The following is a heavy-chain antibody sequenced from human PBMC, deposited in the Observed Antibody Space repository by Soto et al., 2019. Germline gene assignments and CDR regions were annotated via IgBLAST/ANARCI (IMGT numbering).Heavy chain of an antibody. D-gene: IGHD3-22*01. CDR3: ARGHYYDSSGYYYVRGLVRGRDYFDY. Sequence: QVQLVQSGAEVKKPGSSVKVSCKASGGTFSSYAISWVRQAPGQGLEWMGGIIPIFGTANYAQKFQGRVTITADESTSTAYMERSSLRSEDTAVYYCARGHYYDSSGYYYVRGLVRGRDYFDYWGQGTLVTVSS. CDR1: GGTFSSYA. CDR2: IIPIFGTA. J-gene: IGHJ4*02. V-gene: IGHV1-69*01.